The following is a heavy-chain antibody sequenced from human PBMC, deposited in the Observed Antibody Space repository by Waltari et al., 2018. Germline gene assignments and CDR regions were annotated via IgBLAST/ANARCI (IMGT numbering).Heavy chain of an antibody. CDR2: IYYSGST. D-gene: IGHD1-26*01. Sequence: QLQLQESGPGLVKPSETLSLTCTVSGGSISSTSYYWGWLRQPPGKGLEWIGSIYYSGSTYYNPSLKSRVTISVDTSKNQFSLKLSSVTAADTAVYYCARDGSGSSSLALLWGQGTLVTVSS. V-gene: IGHV4-39*07. CDR1: GGSISSTSYY. CDR3: ARDGSGSSSLALL. J-gene: IGHJ4*02.